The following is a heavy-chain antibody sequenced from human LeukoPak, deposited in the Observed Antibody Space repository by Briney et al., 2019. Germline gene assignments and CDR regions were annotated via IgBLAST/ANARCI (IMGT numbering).Heavy chain of an antibody. CDR2: ISSRSSYI. CDR3: ARGKEPVAGSLSHFDY. V-gene: IGHV3-21*01. Sequence: GGSLRLSCAASGFTFNSYWMSWVRQAPGKGLEWVSSISSRSSYIDYADSLKGRFTISRDNAKNSLYLQMNSLRAEDTAVYYCARGKEPVAGSLSHFDYWGQGTLVTVSS. CDR1: GFTFNSYW. D-gene: IGHD6-19*01. J-gene: IGHJ4*02.